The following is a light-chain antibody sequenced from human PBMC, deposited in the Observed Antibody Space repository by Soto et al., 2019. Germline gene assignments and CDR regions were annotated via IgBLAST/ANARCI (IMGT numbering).Light chain of an antibody. J-gene: IGLJ2*01. CDR2: EVS. CDR1: SSDVAFYKY. V-gene: IGLV2-14*01. CDR3: SSYTSRSIVV. Sequence: QSALTQPASVSGSLGQSITISCTGTSSDVAFYKYVSWYQQHPGKAPKLIIYEVSNRPSGVSNRFSGSKSGNTASLTISGLQADDEADYYCSSYTSRSIVVFGGGTKVTVL.